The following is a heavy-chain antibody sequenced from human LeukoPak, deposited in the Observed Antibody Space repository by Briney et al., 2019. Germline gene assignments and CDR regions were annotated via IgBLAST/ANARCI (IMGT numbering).Heavy chain of an antibody. Sequence: GGSLRLSCAASEFSVGSNYMTWVRQAPGKGLEWVSLIYSGGSTYYADSVKGRFTISRDNSKNTLYLQMNSLRAEDTAVYYCAKDSVYGDYVRPFYYYYYMDVWGKGTTVTISS. J-gene: IGHJ6*03. CDR3: AKDSVYGDYVRPFYYYYYMDV. D-gene: IGHD4-17*01. CDR1: EFSVGSNY. CDR2: IYSGGST. V-gene: IGHV3-66*01.